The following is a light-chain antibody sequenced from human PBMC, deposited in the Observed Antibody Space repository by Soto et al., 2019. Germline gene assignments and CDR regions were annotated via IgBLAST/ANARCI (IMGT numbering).Light chain of an antibody. V-gene: IGKV1-39*01. J-gene: IGKJ2*03. Sequence: DIQMTQSPSSLSASVGDRVTITCRSSQYISTYLSWYQHKPGKAPNLLIQTASNLQSGVPSRFSGSGSGTDFTLTISSLQPEDFATYYCQQSYSTPPYSFGQGTKLEIK. CDR2: TAS. CDR3: QQSYSTPPYS. CDR1: QYISTY.